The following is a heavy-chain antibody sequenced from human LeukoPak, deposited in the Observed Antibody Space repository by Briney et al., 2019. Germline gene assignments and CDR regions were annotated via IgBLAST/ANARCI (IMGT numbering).Heavy chain of an antibody. CDR1: GGSIIDNSFY. J-gene: IGHJ4*02. CDR3: ARLTDS. Sequence: PSETLSLTCTVTGGSIIDNSFYWGWIRQPPGKGLEWIGRIFHSGTTNYNPSLERRVTIAVDTSKNQFSLRLTSVTAADTALCYRARLTDSWGQGTLVTVSS. V-gene: IGHV4-39*01. CDR2: IFHSGTT.